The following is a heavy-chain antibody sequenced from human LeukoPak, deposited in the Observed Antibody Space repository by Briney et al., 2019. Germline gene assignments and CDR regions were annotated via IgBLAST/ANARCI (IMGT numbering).Heavy chain of an antibody. V-gene: IGHV1-46*01. CDR3: ARQPPPEIVVVIYDY. Sequence: EASVKVSCKASGYTFTSYYIFWVRQAPGQGLEWMGIINPSTGSTSYSQKFQGRVTMTRDMSTSTVYMELSSLRSEDTAFYYCARQPPPEIVVVIYDYWGQGTLVTVSS. CDR2: INPSTGST. CDR1: GYTFTSYY. D-gene: IGHD3-22*01. J-gene: IGHJ4*02.